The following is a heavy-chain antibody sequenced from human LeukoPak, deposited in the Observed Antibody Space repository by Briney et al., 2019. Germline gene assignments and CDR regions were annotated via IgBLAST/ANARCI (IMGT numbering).Heavy chain of an antibody. CDR1: GGTLSSYA. J-gene: IGHJ5*02. CDR2: IIPIFGTA. CDR3: AREGTAMNYGGTFDP. D-gene: IGHD4-23*01. V-gene: IGHV1-69*06. Sequence: SVKVSCKASGGTLSSYAISWVRQAPGQGLEWMGRIIPIFGTANYAQKFQGRVTITADKSTSTAYMELSSLRSEDTAVYYCAREGTAMNYGGTFDPWGQGTLVTVSS.